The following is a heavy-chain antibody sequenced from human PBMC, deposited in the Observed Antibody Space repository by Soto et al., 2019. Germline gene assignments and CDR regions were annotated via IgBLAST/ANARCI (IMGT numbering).Heavy chain of an antibody. CDR2: ISYDGSNK. CDR3: AKGQHCSSTSCYFYYYGMDV. J-gene: IGHJ6*02. Sequence: QVQLVESGGGVVQPGRSLRLSCAASGFTFNTYGMHWVRQSPGKGLEWVAVISYDGSNKYYADSVKGRLTISRDNSKNTLYLQMNSLRAEDTAVYYCAKGQHCSSTSCYFYYYGMDVWGQGTTVAVS. CDR1: GFTFNTYG. V-gene: IGHV3-30*18. D-gene: IGHD2-2*01.